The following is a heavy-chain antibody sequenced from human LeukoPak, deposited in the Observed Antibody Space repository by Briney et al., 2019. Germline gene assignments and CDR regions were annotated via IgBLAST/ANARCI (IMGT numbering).Heavy chain of an antibody. V-gene: IGHV3-30-3*01. CDR2: ISYDGSNK. Sequence: GGSLRLSCAASGFTFSDYYMSWIRQAPGKGLEWVAVISYDGSNKYYADSVKGRFTISRDNSKNTLYLQMNSLRAEDTAVYYCARDVGIAAAGYFDYWGQGTLVTVSS. D-gene: IGHD6-13*01. CDR3: ARDVGIAAAGYFDY. CDR1: GFTFSDYY. J-gene: IGHJ4*02.